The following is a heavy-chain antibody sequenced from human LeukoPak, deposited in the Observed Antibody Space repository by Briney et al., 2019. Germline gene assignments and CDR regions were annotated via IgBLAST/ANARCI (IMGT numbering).Heavy chain of an antibody. J-gene: IGHJ4*02. CDR2: ISGSGDST. D-gene: IGHD3-10*01. CDR3: ARITYYYGSGSYYIDY. CDR1: GFTSSSYE. V-gene: IGHV3-23*01. Sequence: GGSLRLSCAASGFTSSSYEMNWVRQALGKGLEWVSAISGSGDSTYYAASVKGRFTIPRDNSKNTLYLQMNSLRAEDTAVYYCARITYYYGSGSYYIDYWGQGTLVTVSS.